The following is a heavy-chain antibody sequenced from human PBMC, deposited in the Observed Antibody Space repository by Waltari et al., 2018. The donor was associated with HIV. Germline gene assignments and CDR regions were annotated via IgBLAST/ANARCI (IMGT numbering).Heavy chain of an antibody. CDR1: GFIFSNSW. CDR3: AGEMPTIIGDAFDI. Sequence: EVQLVESGGGLVQPGGSLRLSCAASGFIFSNSWLNWVRQAPGKGLEWVANINQDGSEKYYVDSVKGRFTISRDNAKNSLYLQMNNLRAEDTAVYYCAGEMPTIIGDAFDIWGQGTKVTISS. V-gene: IGHV3-7*01. D-gene: IGHD3-16*02. CDR2: INQDGSEK. J-gene: IGHJ3*02.